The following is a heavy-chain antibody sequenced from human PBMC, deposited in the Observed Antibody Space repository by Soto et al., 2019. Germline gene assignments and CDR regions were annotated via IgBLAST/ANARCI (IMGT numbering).Heavy chain of an antibody. D-gene: IGHD3-22*01. J-gene: IGHJ4*02. Sequence: SETLSLTCTVSGGSISSSNNYWGWIRQPPGKGLEWIGSFYYSGSTYYNPSLKSRVTISVDTSKDQFSLKLTSVTAADTAVYYCARQSPMIVVVTFDSWGQGTLVTVSS. CDR3: ARQSPMIVVVTFDS. CDR2: FYYSGST. CDR1: GGSISSSNNY. V-gene: IGHV4-39*01.